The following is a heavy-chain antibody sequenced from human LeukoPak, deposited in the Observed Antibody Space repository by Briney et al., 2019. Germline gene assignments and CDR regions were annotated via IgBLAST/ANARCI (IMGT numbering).Heavy chain of an antibody. Sequence: KSSETLSLTCTVSGGSISSGSYYWSWIRQPAGKGLEWIGRIYTSGSTNYNPSLKSRVTISVDTSKNQFSLKLSSVTAADTAVYYCARSPLSGSYLYYFDYWGQGTLVTVSS. CDR1: GGSISSGSYY. D-gene: IGHD1-26*01. CDR2: IYTSGST. V-gene: IGHV4-61*02. J-gene: IGHJ4*02. CDR3: ARSPLSGSYLYYFDY.